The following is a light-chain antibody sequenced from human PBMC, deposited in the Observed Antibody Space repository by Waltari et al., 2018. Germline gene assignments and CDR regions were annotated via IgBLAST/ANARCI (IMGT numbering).Light chain of an antibody. J-gene: IGLJ2*01. Sequence: FILTQPHSVSESPGKTVTISCTRSSGRIASNYVQWYQQRPGSSPTTVIYEDDQRPSGVPDRFSGSIDGSSNSASLTISGLKTEDESDYYCQSYDSTTVIFGGGTKLTVL. CDR2: EDD. CDR3: QSYDSTTVI. CDR1: SGRIASNY. V-gene: IGLV6-57*01.